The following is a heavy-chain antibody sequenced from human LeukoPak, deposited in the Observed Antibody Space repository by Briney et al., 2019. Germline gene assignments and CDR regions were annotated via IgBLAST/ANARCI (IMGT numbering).Heavy chain of an antibody. D-gene: IGHD1-26*01. CDR2: IYHGGST. V-gene: IGHV4-38-2*02. Sequence: PSETLSLTCTVSGYSISSGYYWGWIRQPPGKGLEWIGSIYHGGSTYDNPSLKSRVTISVDTSKNQFSLKLSSVTAADTAVYYCARGLVGATSLPLYYYYMDVWGKGTTVTVSS. J-gene: IGHJ6*03. CDR1: GYSISSGYY. CDR3: ARGLVGATSLPLYYYYMDV.